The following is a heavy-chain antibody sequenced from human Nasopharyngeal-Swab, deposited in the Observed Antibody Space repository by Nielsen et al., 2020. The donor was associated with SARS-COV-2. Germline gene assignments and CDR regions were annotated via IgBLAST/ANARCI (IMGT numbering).Heavy chain of an antibody. V-gene: IGHV4-61*08. CDR1: GGSISSGGYY. Sequence: SETLSLTCTVSGGSISSGGYYWSWIRQHPGTGLEWIGYIYYSGSTNYNPSLKSRVTISVDTSKNQFSLKLSSVAAADTAVYYCARCGKIAAAGNGYYYYGMDVWGQGTTVTVSS. D-gene: IGHD6-13*01. CDR2: IYYSGST. CDR3: ARCGKIAAAGNGYYYYGMDV. J-gene: IGHJ6*02.